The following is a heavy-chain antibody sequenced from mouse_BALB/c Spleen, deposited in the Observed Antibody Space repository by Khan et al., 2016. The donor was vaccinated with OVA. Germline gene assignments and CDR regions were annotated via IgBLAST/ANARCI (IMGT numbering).Heavy chain of an antibody. V-gene: IGHV3-8*02. CDR2: MIYTGYT. D-gene: IGHD2-14*01. CDR1: GDSITSGY. J-gene: IGHJ3*01. Sequence: EVQLVELGPSLVKPSQTLSLTCSVTGDSITSGYWSWIRKFPGNKLEYMGYMIYTGYTDYNPSLKSRIAITRHTSKNQYYLQLNSVTAEDTATYYCARSTYRYAIAYWGQGTLVTVSA. CDR3: ARSTYRYAIAY.